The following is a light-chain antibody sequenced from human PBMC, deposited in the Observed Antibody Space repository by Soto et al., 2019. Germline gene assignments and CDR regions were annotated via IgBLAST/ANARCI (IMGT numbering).Light chain of an antibody. Sequence: EIVLTQSPGTLSLSPGERATLSCRATPSGSSSYLAWYQQKPGQAPRILSFAASGRATGIPDRFSGSGSGIDFTLTSIRLEAGDFAVYYCQQYGSSRTFGQGTRLEIK. CDR2: AAS. CDR3: QQYGSSRT. J-gene: IGKJ5*01. V-gene: IGKV3-20*01. CDR1: PSGSSSY.